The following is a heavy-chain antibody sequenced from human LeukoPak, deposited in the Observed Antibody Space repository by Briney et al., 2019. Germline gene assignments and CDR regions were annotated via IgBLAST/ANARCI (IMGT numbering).Heavy chain of an antibody. V-gene: IGHV4-30-4*01. D-gene: IGHD3-9*01. CDR3: ARGILTGYTSCYYYGMDV. Sequence: PSQTLSLTCTVSGGSISSGDYYWSWIRQPPGKGLEWIGYIYYSGSTYYNPSLKSRVTISVDTSKNQFSLKLSSVTAADTAVYYCARGILTGYTSCYYYGMDVWGQGTTVTVSS. CDR1: GGSISSGDYY. CDR2: IYYSGST. J-gene: IGHJ6*02.